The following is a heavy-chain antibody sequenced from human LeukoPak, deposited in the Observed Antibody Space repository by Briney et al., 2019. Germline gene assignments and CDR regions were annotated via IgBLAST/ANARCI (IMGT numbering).Heavy chain of an antibody. V-gene: IGHV4-4*07. CDR1: GGSISSYY. CDR2: IYTSGST. Sequence: SETLSLTCTVSGGSISSYYWCWIRQPAGKGLEWIGRIYTSGSTNYNPSLKSRVTMSVDTSKNQFSLKLSSVTAADTAVYYCARDSPSSSSGWYFDYWGQGTLVTVSS. J-gene: IGHJ4*02. CDR3: ARDSPSSSSGWYFDY. D-gene: IGHD6-19*01.